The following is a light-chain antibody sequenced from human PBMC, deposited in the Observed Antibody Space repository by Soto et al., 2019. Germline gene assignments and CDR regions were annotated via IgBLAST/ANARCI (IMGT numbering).Light chain of an antibody. CDR3: ASKAGSSRHVV. CDR2: EVI. CDR1: RSDIGDSNY. Sequence: QSALTQPPSASGSPGQSVTISCTGSRSDIGDSNYVSWYQQHPRQAPKLIISEVINRPSGVPDRFSASKSGNTASLTISGVKAEDEADYYCASKAGSSRHVVFGGGTKLTVL. J-gene: IGLJ2*01. V-gene: IGLV2-8*01.